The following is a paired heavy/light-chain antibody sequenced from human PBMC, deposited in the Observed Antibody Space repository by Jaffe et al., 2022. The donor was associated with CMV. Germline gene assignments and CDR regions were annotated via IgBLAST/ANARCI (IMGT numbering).Heavy chain of an antibody. V-gene: IGHV3-9*01. J-gene: IGHJ4*02. CDR3: AREVRGSNNVGRGFFDQ. D-gene: IGHD2-8*01. Sequence: EVQLVESGGGLVQPGTSRRLSCAASGFTFDDYAMHWVRQAPGKGLEWVSGITWNSGATGYADSVKGRFTVSRDSAKNSLYLQMNSLRDEDTALYYCAREVRGSNNVGRGFFDQWGQGTLVTVSS. CDR1: GFTFDDYA. CDR2: ITWNSGAT.
Light chain of an antibody. CDR1: QTISSN. CDR3: QQYNRWPQWT. Sequence: EIVMTQSPATLSVSPGEGATLSCRASQTISSNLAWYQQKPGQAPRLLIYGASTRATDIPARFSGSGSGTEFTLTITSLQSEDFAVYFCQQYNRWPQWTFGQGTKVEIK. V-gene: IGKV3-15*01. J-gene: IGKJ1*01. CDR2: GAS.